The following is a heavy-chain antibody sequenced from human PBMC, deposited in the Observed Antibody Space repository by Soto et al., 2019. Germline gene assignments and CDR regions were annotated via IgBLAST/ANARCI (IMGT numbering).Heavy chain of an antibody. CDR1: NETLTTYG. V-gene: IGHV1-18*01. CDR2: VSGYRGHS. D-gene: IGHD6-19*01. Sequence: QVHLVQSGAEVKKPGASVKVSCKASNETLTTYGISWVQQTPGQGLEWMGWVSGYRGHSSSAQGFQERVIMTPETSTNPAYMELRRLTSDDSAVYFCVRDSSLSGYYSGMDVGGQGTTVTVSS. J-gene: IGHJ6*02. CDR3: VRDSSLSGYYSGMDV.